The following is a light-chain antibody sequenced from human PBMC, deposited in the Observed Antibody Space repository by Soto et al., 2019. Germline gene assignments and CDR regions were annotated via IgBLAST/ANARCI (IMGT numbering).Light chain of an antibody. CDR2: GAS. CDR1: QSINNNY. CDR3: QQYGGSPRT. J-gene: IGKJ1*01. Sequence: EILLTQSPGTLSLSPGERATLSCRASQSINNNYLAWYQQKRGQAPRLLIYGASSRAAGIPDRFSGSGSGTDFTLTISRLEPEDFAVYYCQQYGGSPRTFGQGTKVAIK. V-gene: IGKV3-20*01.